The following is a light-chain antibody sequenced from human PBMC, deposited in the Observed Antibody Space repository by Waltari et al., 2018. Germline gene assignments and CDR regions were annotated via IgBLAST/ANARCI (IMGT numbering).Light chain of an antibody. CDR2: GKN. CDR1: SLNADY. CDR3: NSRDTSGFPVV. Sequence: SSELTLDPAVSVALGQTVRITCQGVSLNADYPSWYQQKPGQAPVLVIYGKNTRPSGIPDRLSGSRSGNTASLTVTGAQAEDEADYYCNSRDTSGFPVVFGGGTKVTVL. V-gene: IGLV3-19*01. J-gene: IGLJ2*01.